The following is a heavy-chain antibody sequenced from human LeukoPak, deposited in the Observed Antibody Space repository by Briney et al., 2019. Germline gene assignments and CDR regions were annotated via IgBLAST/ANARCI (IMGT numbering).Heavy chain of an antibody. Sequence: SETLSLTCTVSGGSISTYYWSWIRQPPGKGLEWFGNIYYSGSTNYNPSLKSRVTISVDTSKNQFSLKLSSVTAADTAVYYCARDRDIVVVIAHNYYYYYYMDVWGKGTTVTVSS. V-gene: IGHV4-59*12. CDR3: ARDRDIVVVIAHNYYYYYYMDV. CDR1: GGSISTYY. CDR2: IYYSGST. D-gene: IGHD2-21*01. J-gene: IGHJ6*03.